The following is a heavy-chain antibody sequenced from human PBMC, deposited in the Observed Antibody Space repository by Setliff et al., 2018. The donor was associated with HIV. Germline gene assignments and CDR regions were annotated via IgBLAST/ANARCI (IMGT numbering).Heavy chain of an antibody. CDR1: DGSISTGSYY. CDR3: ARLPDINSWPFDY. J-gene: IGHJ4*02. V-gene: IGHV4-61*02. D-gene: IGHD6-13*01. CDR2: IYTSGST. Sequence: SETLSLTCTVADGSISTGSYYWSWVRQPAGRGLEWIGRIYTSGSTNYDPSLMSRLTMSVDSSKNQFSLSLSSVTAADTAVYYCARLPDINSWPFDYWARGTLVTVSS.